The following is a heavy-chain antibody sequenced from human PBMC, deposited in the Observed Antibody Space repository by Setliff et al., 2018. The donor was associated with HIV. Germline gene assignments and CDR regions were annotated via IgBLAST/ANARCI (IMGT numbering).Heavy chain of an antibody. CDR1: GGSISGHY. V-gene: IGHV4-59*11. D-gene: IGHD1-1*01. J-gene: IGHJ6*03. CDR2: IYYSGDTTYNPST. CDR3: SRYNPASYNNYYYYYMDV. Sequence: PSETLSLTCTVSGGSISGHYWSWIRQAPGKGLEWTGYIYYSGDTTYNPSTTYNPSLKSRVTISVDTSKNQFSLKLTSVTAADTAVYFCSRYNPASYNNYYYYYMDVWGKGTTVTVSS.